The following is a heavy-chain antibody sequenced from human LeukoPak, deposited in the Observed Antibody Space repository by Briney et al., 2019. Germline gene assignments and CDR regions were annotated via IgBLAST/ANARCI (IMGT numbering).Heavy chain of an antibody. Sequence: GGSLRLSCAASGFTFSSYSMNWVRQAPGKGLEWVSSISSSSNYIYYADSVKGRFTISRDNAKNSLYLQMNSLRAEDTAVYYCARRAGGSNANFDYWGQGTLVTVSS. CDR3: ARRAGGSNANFDY. D-gene: IGHD4-23*01. CDR1: GFTFSSYS. V-gene: IGHV3-21*01. CDR2: ISSSSNYI. J-gene: IGHJ4*02.